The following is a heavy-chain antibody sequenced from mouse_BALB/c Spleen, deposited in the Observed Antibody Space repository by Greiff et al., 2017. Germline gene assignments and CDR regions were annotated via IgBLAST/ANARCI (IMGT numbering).Heavy chain of an antibody. CDR2: ISYSGST. Sequence: VQLQQPGPGLVKPSQSLSLTCTVTGYSITSDYAWNWIRQFPGNKLEWMGYISYSGSTSYNPSLKSRISITRDTSKNQLFLQLNSVTTEDTATYYCARSYGSRGGFAYWGQGTLVTVSA. CDR1: GYSITSDYA. V-gene: IGHV3-2*02. D-gene: IGHD1-1*01. CDR3: ARSYGSRGGFAY. J-gene: IGHJ3*01.